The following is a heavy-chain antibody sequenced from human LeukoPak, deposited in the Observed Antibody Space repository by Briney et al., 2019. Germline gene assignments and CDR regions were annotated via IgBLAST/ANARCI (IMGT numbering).Heavy chain of an antibody. Sequence: ASVKVSCKASGYTFSGCYMHWVRQAPGQGLEWMGRINPNSGDTNYAQKFQGRVTMTLDTSITTAYMELSRLRSDDTAVYYCARADSMNYWGQGTLVTVSS. J-gene: IGHJ4*02. V-gene: IGHV1-2*06. D-gene: IGHD3-22*01. CDR3: ARADSMNY. CDR1: GYTFSGCY. CDR2: INPNSGDT.